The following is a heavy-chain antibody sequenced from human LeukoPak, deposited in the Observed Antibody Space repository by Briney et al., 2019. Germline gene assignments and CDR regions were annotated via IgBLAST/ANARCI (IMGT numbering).Heavy chain of an antibody. CDR2: IIPIFGTA. V-gene: IGHV1-69*13. CDR1: GGTFSSYA. CDR3: AADIVVVPAAITHGY. J-gene: IGHJ4*02. Sequence: SVKVSCKASGGTFSSYAISWVRQAPGQGLEWMGGIIPIFGTANYAQKFQGRVTITADESTSTAYMELSSLRSEDTAVYYCAADIVVVPAAITHGYWGQGTLVTVSS. D-gene: IGHD2-2*01.